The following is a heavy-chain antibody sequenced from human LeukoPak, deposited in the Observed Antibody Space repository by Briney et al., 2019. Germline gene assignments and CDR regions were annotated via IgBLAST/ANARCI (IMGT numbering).Heavy chain of an antibody. CDR3: ARSGSLYNWNYEDHNWFDP. CDR1: GFTFSDYY. Sequence: GGSLRLSCAASGFTFSDYYTSWIRQAPGKGLEWVSYITSSGSTIYYADSVKGRSTISRDNAKNSLYLQMNSLRAEDTAVYYCARSGSLYNWNYEDHNWFDPWGQGTLVTVSS. J-gene: IGHJ5*02. V-gene: IGHV3-11*01. CDR2: ITSSGSTI. D-gene: IGHD1-7*01.